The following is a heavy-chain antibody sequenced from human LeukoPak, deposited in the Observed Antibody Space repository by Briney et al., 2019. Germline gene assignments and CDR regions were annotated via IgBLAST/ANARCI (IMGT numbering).Heavy chain of an antibody. V-gene: IGHV4-59*01. CDR3: ARGQLGYCSSTSCESYDAFDI. Sequence: PETLSLTCTVSGGSISSYYWSWIRQPPGKGLEWIGYIYYSGSTNYNPSLKSRVTISVDTSKNQFSLKLSSVTAADTAVYYCARGQLGYCSSTSCESYDAFDIWGQGTMVTVSS. CDR2: IYYSGST. J-gene: IGHJ3*02. CDR1: GGSISSYY. D-gene: IGHD2-2*01.